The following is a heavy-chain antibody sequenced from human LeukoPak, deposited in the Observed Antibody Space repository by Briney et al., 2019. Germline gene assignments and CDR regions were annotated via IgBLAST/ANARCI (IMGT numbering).Heavy chain of an antibody. D-gene: IGHD2-15*01. J-gene: IGHJ4*02. Sequence: ASVEVSCKASGYTFTGYYMHWVRQAPGQGLEWMGWINPNSGGTYYAQKFQGRVTMTEDTSIDTAYMELSSLRSEDTAMYYCATDPVGYCSSDSCYSVDYWGQGTLVTVSS. CDR2: INPNSGGT. CDR1: GYTFTGYY. CDR3: ATDPVGYCSSDSCYSVDY. V-gene: IGHV1-2*02.